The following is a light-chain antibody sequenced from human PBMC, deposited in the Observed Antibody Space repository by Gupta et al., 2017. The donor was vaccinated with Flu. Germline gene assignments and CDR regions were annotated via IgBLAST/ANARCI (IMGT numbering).Light chain of an antibody. CDR1: QTISSGF. V-gene: IGKV3-20*01. CDR2: GAS. J-gene: IGKJ5*01. CDR3: QQCGTSPPT. Sequence: EIVLTQSPGTLSLSPGESVTLSCRASQTISSGFLACYQQKPGQTPRLLVYGASNRATGSPDRFSGSGSGADFTLIINRLAPEDSALCYCQQCGTSPPTFGQGARLGIK.